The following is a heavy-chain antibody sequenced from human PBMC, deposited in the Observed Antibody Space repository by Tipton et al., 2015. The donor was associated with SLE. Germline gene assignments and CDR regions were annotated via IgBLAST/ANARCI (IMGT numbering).Heavy chain of an antibody. CDR1: GYTFTSYY. V-gene: IGHV1-8*03. CDR2: MNPNSGNT. D-gene: IGHD7-27*01. Sequence: QSGAEVKKPGASVKVSCMASGYTFTSYYMHWVRQATGQGLEWMGWMNPNSGNTGYAQKFQGRVTITRNTSISTAYMELSSLRSEDTAVYYCAREETTGDFDYWGQGTLVTVSS. CDR3: AREETTGDFDY. J-gene: IGHJ4*02.